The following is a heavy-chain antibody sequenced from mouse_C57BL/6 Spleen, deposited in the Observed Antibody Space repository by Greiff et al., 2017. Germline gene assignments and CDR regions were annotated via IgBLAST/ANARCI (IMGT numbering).Heavy chain of an antibody. J-gene: IGHJ4*01. CDR3: ARTRGSSSYDAMDY. CDR2: IYPSDSET. D-gene: IGHD1-1*01. CDR1: GYTFTSYW. V-gene: IGHV1-61*01. Sequence: QVQLQQPGAELVRPGSSVKLSCKASGYTFTSYWMDWVKQRPGQGLEWIGNIYPSDSETHYNQKFKDKATLPVDKSSSTAYMQLSSLTSEDSAVYYCARTRGSSSYDAMDYWGQGTSGTVSS.